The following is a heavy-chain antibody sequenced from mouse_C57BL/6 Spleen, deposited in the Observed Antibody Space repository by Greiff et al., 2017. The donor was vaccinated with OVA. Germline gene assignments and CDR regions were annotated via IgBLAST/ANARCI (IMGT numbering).Heavy chain of an antibody. CDR2: INSDGGST. D-gene: IGHD2-1*01. CDR3: ARQASGNYGYFDV. Sequence: EVNVVESGGGLVQPGESLKLSCESNEYEFPSHDMSWVRKTPEKRLELVAAINSDGGSTYYPDTMERRFIISRDNTKKTLYLQMSSLRSEDTALYYCARQASGNYGYFDVWGTGTTVTVSS. V-gene: IGHV5-2*01. CDR1: EYEFPSHD. J-gene: IGHJ1*03.